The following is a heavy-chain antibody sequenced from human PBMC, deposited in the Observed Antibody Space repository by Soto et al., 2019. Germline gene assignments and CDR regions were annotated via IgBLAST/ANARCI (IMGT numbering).Heavy chain of an antibody. CDR1: GGSISSGDYY. J-gene: IGHJ5*02. CDR2: IYYSGST. Sequence: PSETLSLTCTVSGGSISSGDYYWSWIRQPPGKGLEWIGYIYYSGSTYYNPSLKSRVTISVDTSKNYFSLKLSSVTAADTVVFYCARDLLDYDFWSGSRVDPWGQGTLVTVSS. V-gene: IGHV4-30-4*01. CDR3: ARDLLDYDFWSGSRVDP. D-gene: IGHD3-3*01.